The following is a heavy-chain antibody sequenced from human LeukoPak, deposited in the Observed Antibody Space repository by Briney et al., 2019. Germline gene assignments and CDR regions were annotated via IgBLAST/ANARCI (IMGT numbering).Heavy chain of an antibody. Sequence: SETLSLTCAVYGGSFSGYHWSWIRQPPGKGLEWIGEIYHSGSTNYNPSLKSRITISVDMSKNQFSLKLSSVTAADTAVYYCARERSGSEIFARSFDIWGQGTMVTVSS. D-gene: IGHD3-3*01. CDR1: GGSFSGYH. CDR2: IYHSGST. J-gene: IGHJ3*02. V-gene: IGHV4-34*01. CDR3: ARERSGSEIFARSFDI.